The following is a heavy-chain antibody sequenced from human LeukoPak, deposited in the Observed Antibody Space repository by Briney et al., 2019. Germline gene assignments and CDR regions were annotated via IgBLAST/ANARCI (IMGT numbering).Heavy chain of an antibody. Sequence: PGGSLSPPFVAPGFPFRSFWMTWFRRAPGRGLEWVANIKQDGSKKSYVDSVKGRFTISRDNAKNSLYLQMNSLRAEDTAIYYCTRVGYIDEGIDYWGQGTLVTVSS. CDR2: IKQDGSKK. J-gene: IGHJ4*02. D-gene: IGHD5-24*01. V-gene: IGHV3-7*04. CDR1: GFPFRSFW. CDR3: TRVGYIDEGIDY.